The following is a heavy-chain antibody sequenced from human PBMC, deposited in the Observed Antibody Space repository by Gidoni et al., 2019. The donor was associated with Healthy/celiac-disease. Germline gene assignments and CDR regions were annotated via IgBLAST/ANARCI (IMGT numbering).Heavy chain of an antibody. CDR1: GFTSSSYA. Sequence: EVQLLESGGGLVQPGGSLRLPCAASGFTSSSYAMSWVRQAPGKGLEWVSAISGSGGSTYYADTVKGRFTISRDNSKNTLYLQMNSLRAEDTAVYYCAKLAAAGNVGEFDYWGQGTLVTVSS. J-gene: IGHJ4*02. D-gene: IGHD6-13*01. CDR2: ISGSGGST. CDR3: AKLAAAGNVGEFDY. V-gene: IGHV3-23*01.